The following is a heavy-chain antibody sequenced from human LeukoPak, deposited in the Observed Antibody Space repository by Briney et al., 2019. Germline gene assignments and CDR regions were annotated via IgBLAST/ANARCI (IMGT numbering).Heavy chain of an antibody. CDR3: ASWGGVNTNSWYFGPFGY. D-gene: IGHD6-13*01. J-gene: IGHJ4*02. Sequence: GGSLRLSCAASGFIFSNYAMTWVRQAPAKGLEWVSTISGSGGNTHYADSVKGRFTVSRDNSKKTLFLLMNSLRAEDTAVYYCASWGGVNTNSWYFGPFGYWGQGTLVTVSS. CDR2: ISGSGGNT. CDR1: GFIFSNYA. V-gene: IGHV3-23*01.